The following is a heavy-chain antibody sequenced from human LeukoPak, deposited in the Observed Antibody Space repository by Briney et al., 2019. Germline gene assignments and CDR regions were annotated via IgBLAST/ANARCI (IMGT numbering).Heavy chain of an antibody. CDR2: IIVGSGAT. CDR1: GFTFSTSA. CDR3: TAELYGVYTDCCTFHL. Sequence: SVKVSCKTSGFTFSTSAVQWVRQARGQRLEWIGWIIVGSGATNYAQSLQGRFTITRDMSTNTAYMELSSLGSEDSAVYYCTAELYGVYTDCCTFHLWGQGTMVTVSS. J-gene: IGHJ3*01. V-gene: IGHV1-58*01. D-gene: IGHD4-17*01.